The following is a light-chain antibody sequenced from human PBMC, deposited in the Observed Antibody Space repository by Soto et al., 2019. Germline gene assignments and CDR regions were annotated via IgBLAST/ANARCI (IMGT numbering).Light chain of an antibody. V-gene: IGKV1-9*01. CDR3: QQLLSYPIT. J-gene: IGKJ5*01. CDR2: AAS. Sequence: DIQLTQSPSFLSASVGDRVTITCRASQGISSYLAWYQQKPGKAPKLLIYAASTLQSGVPLRFSGSGSGTSFTLTISSLQPEDFATYYCQQLLSYPITFGQGTDWRL. CDR1: QGISSY.